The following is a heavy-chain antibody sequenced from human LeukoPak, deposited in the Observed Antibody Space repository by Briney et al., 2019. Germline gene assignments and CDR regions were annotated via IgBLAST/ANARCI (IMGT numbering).Heavy chain of an antibody. D-gene: IGHD6-13*01. Sequence: NPSETLSLTCAVYGGSFSGYYWSWLRQPPGKGLEWIGEINHSGSTNYNPSLKSRVTISVDTSKNQFSLKLSSVTAADTAVYYCARARRNPGIAAARRYYFDYWGQGTLVTVSS. V-gene: IGHV4-34*01. CDR1: GGSFSGYY. CDR2: INHSGST. CDR3: ARARRNPGIAAARRYYFDY. J-gene: IGHJ4*02.